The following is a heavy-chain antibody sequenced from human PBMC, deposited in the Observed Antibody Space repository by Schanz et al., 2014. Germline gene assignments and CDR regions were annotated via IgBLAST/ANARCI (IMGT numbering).Heavy chain of an antibody. V-gene: IGHV1-18*01. CDR2: ISVYTGNT. Sequence: QVQLVQSGAEVKKPGASVRVSCKASGYTFTSYGISWVRQAPGQGLEWVGWISVYTGNTKYGQKVQGRVTMTTDTSTSTVYMELRSLRSDDTAVYYCARVHHYDPSGWGYFDYWGQGALVTVSS. CDR3: ARVHHYDPSGWGYFDY. CDR1: GYTFTSYG. D-gene: IGHD3-22*01. J-gene: IGHJ4*02.